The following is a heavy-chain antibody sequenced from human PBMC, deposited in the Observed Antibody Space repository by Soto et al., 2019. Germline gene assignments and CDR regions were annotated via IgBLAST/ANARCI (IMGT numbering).Heavy chain of an antibody. CDR1: GFTFSSYA. CDR2: ISGSGGST. Sequence: VGALRLSCAASGFTFSSYAMSWVRQAPGKGLEWVSAISGSGGSTYYADSVKGRFTISRDNSKNTLYLLMNSLRAEDTAVYYCAKDRGHGYNWLYYGMDVWGQGTTVTVSS. J-gene: IGHJ6*02. D-gene: IGHD5-12*01. V-gene: IGHV3-23*01. CDR3: AKDRGHGYNWLYYGMDV.